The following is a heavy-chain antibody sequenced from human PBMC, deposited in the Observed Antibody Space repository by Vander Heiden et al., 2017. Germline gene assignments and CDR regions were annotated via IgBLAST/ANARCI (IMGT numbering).Heavy chain of an antibody. Sequence: EVQLVESGGGLVKPGGSLRLSCAASAFTFISYSMNWVRQAPGKGLEWVSSISSSSSYIYYADSVKGRFTISRDNAKNSLYLQMNSLRAEDTAVYYCARDCCSSTSGYGMDVWGQGTTVTVSS. D-gene: IGHD2-2*01. CDR3: ARDCCSSTSGYGMDV. V-gene: IGHV3-21*01. J-gene: IGHJ6*02. CDR2: ISSSSSYI. CDR1: AFTFISYS.